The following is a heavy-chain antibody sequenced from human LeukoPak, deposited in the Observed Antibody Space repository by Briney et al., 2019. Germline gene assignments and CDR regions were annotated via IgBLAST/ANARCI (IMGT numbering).Heavy chain of an antibody. V-gene: IGHV4-34*01. J-gene: IGHJ4*02. CDR1: GGSFSGYY. CDR2: INHSGRT. Sequence: SETQSLTCAVYGGSFSGYYWSWIRQPPGKGLEWIGEINHSGRTNYNPSLKSRVTISVDTSKNQFSLKVSSVTAADTAVYYCARGRPLGPFDYWGQGTLVTVSS. CDR3: ARGRPLGPFDY. D-gene: IGHD3-16*01.